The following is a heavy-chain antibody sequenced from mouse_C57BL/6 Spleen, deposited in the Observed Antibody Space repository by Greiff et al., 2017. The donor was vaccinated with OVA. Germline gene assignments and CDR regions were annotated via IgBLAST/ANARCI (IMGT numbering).Heavy chain of an antibody. CDR3: ARKEETTGVFDY. CDR2: IYPGSGSS. CDR1: GYTFTSYW. V-gene: IGHV1-55*01. D-gene: IGHD1-1*01. Sequence: QVQLQQSGAELVKPGASVKMSCKASGYTFTSYWITWVKQRPGQGLEWIGDIYPGSGSSYYNEKFKSKATLTVDTSSSTAYIQLSSLTSENSAVYYCARKEETTGVFDYWGQGTTLTVSS. J-gene: IGHJ2*01.